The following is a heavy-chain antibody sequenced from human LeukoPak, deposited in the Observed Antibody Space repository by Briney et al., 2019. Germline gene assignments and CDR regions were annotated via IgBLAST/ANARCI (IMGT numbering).Heavy chain of an antibody. CDR3: ARDKKLMYYYGPTIIGAPGY. V-gene: IGHV1-46*01. CDR2: INPSGGST. CDR1: GYTFTSYY. Sequence: ASVKVSCKASGYTFTSYYMHWVRQAPGQGLEWMGIINPSGGSTSYAQKFQGRVTMTRDTSTSTDYMELSSLRSEDTAVYYCARDKKLMYYYGPTIIGAPGYWGQGTLVTVSS. D-gene: IGHD3-10*01. J-gene: IGHJ4*02.